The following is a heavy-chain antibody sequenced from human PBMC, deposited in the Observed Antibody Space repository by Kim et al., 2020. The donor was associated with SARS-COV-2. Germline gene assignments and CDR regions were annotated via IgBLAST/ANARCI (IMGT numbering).Heavy chain of an antibody. D-gene: IGHD4-17*01. Sequence: GGSLRLSCAASGFTFSNYSMNWVRQAPGKGLEWVSYISFGSSYRYYADSVKGRFTISRDNAKNSLYLQMNSLRADDTAVYYCARDPAYGDYDGMDVWGQGTTVTVSS. CDR1: GFTFSNYS. CDR3: ARDPAYGDYDGMDV. V-gene: IGHV3-21*04. J-gene: IGHJ6*02. CDR2: ISFGSSYR.